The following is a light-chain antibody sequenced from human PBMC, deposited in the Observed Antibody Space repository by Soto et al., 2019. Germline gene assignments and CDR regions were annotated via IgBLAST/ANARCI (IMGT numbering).Light chain of an antibody. CDR1: SSNIGNNY. CDR2: DNY. CDR3: GTWDTSLSAYV. J-gene: IGLJ1*01. V-gene: IGLV1-51*01. Sequence: QSVLTQPPSVSAAPGQKVTISCSGSSSNIGNNYVSWYQHLPGTAPKLLIYDNYERPSGIPDRFSGSKSGTSATLDITGLQPGDEADDYCGTWDTSLSAYVFGTGTKLTVL.